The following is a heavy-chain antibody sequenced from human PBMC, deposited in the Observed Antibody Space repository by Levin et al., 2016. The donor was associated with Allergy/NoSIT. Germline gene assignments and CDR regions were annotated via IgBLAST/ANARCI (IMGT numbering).Heavy chain of an antibody. J-gene: IGHJ6*03. CDR1: GFTFSSYA. CDR2: IKSKTDGGTT. Sequence: GGSLRFSCAASGFTFSSYAMSWVRQAPGKGLEWVGRIKSKTDGGTTDYAAPVKGRFTISRDDSKNTLYLQMNSLKTEDTAVYYCTTKIPKRFLEWPDYYYYMDVWGKGTTVTVSS. V-gene: IGHV3-15*01. CDR3: TTKIPKRFLEWPDYYYYMDV. D-gene: IGHD3-3*01.